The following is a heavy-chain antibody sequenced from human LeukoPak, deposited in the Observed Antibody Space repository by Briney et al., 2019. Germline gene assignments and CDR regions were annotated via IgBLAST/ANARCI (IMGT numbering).Heavy chain of an antibody. Sequence: GGSLRLSCAASGFTFSSYGMTWVRQAPGKGLEWVSGISGSGGSTYYADSVKGRFTISRDNSKNTLYLQMNSLRVEDTAVYYCAKAPVTTCSGAYCYPFDYWGQGTLVTVSS. CDR1: GFTFSSYG. CDR3: AKAPVTTCSGAYCYPFDY. J-gene: IGHJ4*02. D-gene: IGHD2-15*01. V-gene: IGHV3-23*01. CDR2: ISGSGGST.